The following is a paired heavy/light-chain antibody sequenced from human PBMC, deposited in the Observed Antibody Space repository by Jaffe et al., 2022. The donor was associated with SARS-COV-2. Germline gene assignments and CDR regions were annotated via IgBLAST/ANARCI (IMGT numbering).Heavy chain of an antibody. J-gene: IGHJ4*02. Sequence: QVQLQESGPGLVKPSETLSLTCTVSGGSVNGYYWSWVRQPPEKGLEWMGFIRYSGNTRYNPSLKSRVTISVDTSKNQFSLRLSSVTAADTAVYFCARHMSSGTYPLDHWGQGALVTVSS. CDR3: ARHMSSGTYPLDH. D-gene: IGHD3-10*01. CDR2: IRYSGNT. V-gene: IGHV4-59*02. CDR1: GGSVNGYY.
Light chain of an antibody. Sequence: DIVMTQSPLALPVTPGEPASISCRSSQSLLRSDGYNYLDWYLQKPGQSPQLLIYLGSNRASGVPDRFSGSGSGTDFTLKISRVEAEDVGVYYCMQAQQDPRTFGQGTRLEIK. J-gene: IGKJ5*01. CDR3: MQAQQDPRT. CDR2: LGS. CDR1: QSLLRSDGYNY. V-gene: IGKV2-28*01.